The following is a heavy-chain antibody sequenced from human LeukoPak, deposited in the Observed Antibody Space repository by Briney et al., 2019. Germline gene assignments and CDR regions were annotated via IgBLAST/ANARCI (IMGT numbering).Heavy chain of an antibody. Sequence: ASVKVSCKASGYTFTSYGISWVRQAPGQGLEWMGIINPSGGSTSYAQKFQGRVTMTRDTSTSTVYMELSSLRSEDTAVYYCARDMRITMTLNYWGQGTLVTVSS. J-gene: IGHJ4*02. D-gene: IGHD3-22*01. CDR2: INPSGGST. CDR1: GYTFTSYG. CDR3: ARDMRITMTLNY. V-gene: IGHV1-46*01.